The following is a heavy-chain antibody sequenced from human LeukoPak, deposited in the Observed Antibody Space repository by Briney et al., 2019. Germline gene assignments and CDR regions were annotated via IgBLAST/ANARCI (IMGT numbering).Heavy chain of an antibody. CDR3: AKRDDSGGNLVDL. D-gene: IGHD3-22*01. CDR2: IYYSGST. CDR1: GGSIRSGSHY. Sequence: SETLSLTCTVSGGSIRSGSHYWAWIRQPPGKGLEWIGSIYYSGSTYYNPSLENRVTISIGTSKNHFSLKLSSLSAADTSVYYCAKRDDSGGNLVDLWGQGTLVTVS. J-gene: IGHJ4*02. V-gene: IGHV4-39*02.